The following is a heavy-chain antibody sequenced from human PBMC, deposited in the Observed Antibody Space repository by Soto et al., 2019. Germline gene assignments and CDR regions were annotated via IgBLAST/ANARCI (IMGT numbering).Heavy chain of an antibody. CDR3: AIGRYCSGGSCYPSPWFDP. J-gene: IGHJ5*02. D-gene: IGHD2-15*01. CDR2: MNPNSGNT. Sequence: ASVKVSCKASGYTFTSYDINWVRQATGQGPEWMGWMNPNSGNTGYAQKFQGRVTMTRNTSISTAYMELSSLRSEDTAVYYCAIGRYCSGGSCYPSPWFDPWGQGTLVTVSS. CDR1: GYTFTSYD. V-gene: IGHV1-8*01.